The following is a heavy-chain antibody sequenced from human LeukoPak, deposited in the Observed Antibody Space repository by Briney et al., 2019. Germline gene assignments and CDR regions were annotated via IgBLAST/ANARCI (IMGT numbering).Heavy chain of an antibody. CDR1: GFTFSTFP. V-gene: IGHV3-30*04. J-gene: IGHJ4*02. Sequence: PGTSLRLSCAASGFTFSTFPIHWVRQAPGKGLEWVAVISYDAINKYYADSVMGRFTISRDNSKNTLYLQIHSLRTEDTAVYYCARDLAETHIGYFDYWGQGTLVPVSS. CDR2: ISYDAINK. D-gene: IGHD4-23*01. CDR3: ARDLAETHIGYFDY.